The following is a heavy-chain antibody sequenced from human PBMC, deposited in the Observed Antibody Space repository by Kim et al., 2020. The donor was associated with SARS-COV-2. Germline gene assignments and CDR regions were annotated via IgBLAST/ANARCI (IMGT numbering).Heavy chain of an antibody. CDR3: ARDRSAAGPYYYYYGMDV. J-gene: IGHJ6*02. V-gene: IGHV7-4-1*02. CDR2: INTNTGNP. D-gene: IGHD6-13*01. Sequence: ASVKVSCKASGYTFTSYAMNWVRQAPGQWLEWMGWINTNTGNPTYAQGFTGRFVFSLDTSVSTAYLQISSLKAEDTAVYYCARDRSAAGPYYYYYGMDVWGQGTTVTVSS. CDR1: GYTFTSYA.